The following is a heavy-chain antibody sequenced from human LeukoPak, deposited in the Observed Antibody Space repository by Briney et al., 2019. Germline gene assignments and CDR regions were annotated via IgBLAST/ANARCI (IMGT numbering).Heavy chain of an antibody. Sequence: ASVKVSCQASGYTFTSYGISWERRAHGQGLEWMGWISAYNGNTNYAQKLQGRVTMTTDTSTSTAYMELRSLRSDDTAVYYCARFYDRAAGTTYYGMDVWGQGTTVTVSS. D-gene: IGHD6-13*01. CDR3: ARFYDRAAGTTYYGMDV. J-gene: IGHJ6*02. CDR2: ISAYNGNT. V-gene: IGHV1-18*01. CDR1: GYTFTSYG.